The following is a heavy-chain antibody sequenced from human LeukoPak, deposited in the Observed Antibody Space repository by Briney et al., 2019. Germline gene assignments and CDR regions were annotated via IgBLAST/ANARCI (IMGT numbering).Heavy chain of an antibody. J-gene: IGHJ4*02. V-gene: IGHV1-69*01. Sequence: AASVKVSCRASGGTFSSYAISWVRQAPGQGLEWMGGIIPIFGTANYAQKFQGRVTITADESTSTAYMELSSLRSEDTAVYYCARATIFGVVPHFDYWGQGTLVTVSS. CDR1: GGTFSSYA. CDR2: IIPIFGTA. CDR3: ARATIFGVVPHFDY. D-gene: IGHD3-3*01.